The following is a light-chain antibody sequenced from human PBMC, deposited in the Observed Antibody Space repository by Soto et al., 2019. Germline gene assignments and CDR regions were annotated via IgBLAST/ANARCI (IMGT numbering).Light chain of an antibody. Sequence: QSVLTQPPSASGTPGQRVTISCSGSSSNIGTNTVNWYQQLPGTAPKLLISSNNQRPSGVPDRFSGSKSGTSASLAITGLQSEDEADYYCAAWDGSLNVYVFGTGTKVTVL. V-gene: IGLV1-44*01. CDR2: SNN. CDR3: AAWDGSLNVYV. CDR1: SSNIGTNT. J-gene: IGLJ1*01.